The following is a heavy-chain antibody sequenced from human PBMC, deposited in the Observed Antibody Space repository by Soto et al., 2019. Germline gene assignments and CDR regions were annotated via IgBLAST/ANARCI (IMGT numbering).Heavy chain of an antibody. Sequence: EVQLVESGGGLVQPGGSLRLSCAASGFTVSSNYMSWVRQAPGKGLEWVSVIYSGGSTYYADSVKGRFTISRDNSKNTLYLQINSLRAEDTAVYYCAREGYDSSAPFDYWGQGTLVTVSS. CDR3: AREGYDSSAPFDY. CDR1: GFTVSSNY. V-gene: IGHV3-66*01. D-gene: IGHD3-22*01. CDR2: IYSGGST. J-gene: IGHJ4*02.